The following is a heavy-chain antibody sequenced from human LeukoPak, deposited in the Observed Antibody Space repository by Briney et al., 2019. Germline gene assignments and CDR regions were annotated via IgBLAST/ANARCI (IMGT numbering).Heavy chain of an antibody. CDR2: ISWNSGSI. V-gene: IGHV3-9*01. CDR1: GFTFDDYA. J-gene: IGHJ1*01. Sequence: PGGSLRLSCAASGFTFDDYAMHWVRQAPGKGLEWVSGISWNSGSIGYADSVKGRFTISRDNAKNSLYLQMNSLRAEDTALYYCAEDGPLAVAVYFQHWGQGTLVTVSS. CDR3: AEDGPLAVAVYFQH. D-gene: IGHD6-19*01.